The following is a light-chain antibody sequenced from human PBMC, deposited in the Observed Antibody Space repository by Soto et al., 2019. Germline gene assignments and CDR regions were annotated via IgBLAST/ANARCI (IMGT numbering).Light chain of an antibody. Sequence: DIQMTQSPSSLSASVGDRVTITCQASQDISNYLNWYQQKPGKXPKLLIYKASTLKSGVPSMFSGSGSGTEFTLTITSLQPDDVATYYCQQYNAAFGQGTRLEIK. J-gene: IGKJ5*01. CDR3: QQYNAA. CDR2: KAS. CDR1: QDISNY. V-gene: IGKV1-5*03.